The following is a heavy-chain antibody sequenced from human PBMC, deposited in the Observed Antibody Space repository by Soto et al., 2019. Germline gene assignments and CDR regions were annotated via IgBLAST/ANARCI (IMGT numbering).Heavy chain of an antibody. V-gene: IGHV4-30-4*01. Sequence: PSETLSLTCTVSVGSISSGDYYWSWISLPPGKGPEWIGYIYYSWSTYYNPSLKSRVTISLDTSKNQFSLKLSSVTAADTAVYYCARVGSTVRQYYDSSGYYYYFEYWGQGTMVTVSS. CDR3: ARVGSTVRQYYDSSGYYYYFEY. J-gene: IGHJ4*02. CDR1: VGSISSGDYY. D-gene: IGHD3-22*01. CDR2: IYYSWST.